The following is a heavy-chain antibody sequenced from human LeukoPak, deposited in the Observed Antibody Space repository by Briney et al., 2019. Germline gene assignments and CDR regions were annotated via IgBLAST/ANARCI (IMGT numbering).Heavy chain of an antibody. D-gene: IGHD3-22*01. J-gene: IGHJ3*02. V-gene: IGHV4-61*02. Sequence: SETLSLTCTVSGGSISSGSYYWSWIRQPAGKGLEWIGRIYTSGSTNYNPSLKSRVTISVDTSKNQFSLKLSSVTAADTAVYYCAREGIVVVITGYGAFDIWGQGTMVTVPS. CDR3: AREGIVVVITGYGAFDI. CDR2: IYTSGST. CDR1: GGSISSGSYY.